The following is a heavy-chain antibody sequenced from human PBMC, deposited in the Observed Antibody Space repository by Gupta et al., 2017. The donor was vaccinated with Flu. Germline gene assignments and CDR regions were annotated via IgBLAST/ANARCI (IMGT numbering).Heavy chain of an antibody. V-gene: IGHV3-23*01. CDR3: AKPLNDYDRSGNSHRVFDD. CDR1: GFTFSTYP. D-gene: IGHD3-22*01. J-gene: IGHJ4*02. CDR2: IGADDMTI. Sequence: EVQVLESGGGLVQLGGSLRLSCAASGFTFSTYPLSWVRQAPGMGLEWVAAIGADDMTIYYADSVKGRFTISRDNSKKTLYLQLNSLRAEDTAVYFCAKPLNDYDRSGNSHRVFDDWGQGTLVTVSS.